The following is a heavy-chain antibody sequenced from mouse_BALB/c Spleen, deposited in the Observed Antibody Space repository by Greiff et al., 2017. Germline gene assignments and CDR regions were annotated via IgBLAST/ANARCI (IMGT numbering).Heavy chain of an antibody. D-gene: IGHD2-14*01. CDR1: GFSLTGYG. CDR2: IWGDGST. Sequence: VKLVESGPGLVAPSQSLSITCTVSGFSLTGYGVNWVRQPPGKGLEWLGMIWGDGSTDYNSALKSRLSISKDNSKSQVFLKLNSLQTDDTATYYCAKKGSYYRYDGYYYAMDYWGQGTSVTVSS. CDR3: AKKGSYYRYDGYYYAMDY. V-gene: IGHV2-6-7*01. J-gene: IGHJ4*01.